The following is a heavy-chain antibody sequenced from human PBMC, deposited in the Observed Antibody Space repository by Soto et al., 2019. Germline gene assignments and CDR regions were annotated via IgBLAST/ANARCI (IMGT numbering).Heavy chain of an antibody. V-gene: IGHV1-3*01. Sequence: ASVKVSCKASGYTFTSYAMHWVRQAPGQRLEWMGWINAGNGNTKSSQKFPGRVTITRDTSASTASMELSSLRFEDTAVFYCARAYYYGSGTPGGLDVWGQGTTVTVSS. CDR1: GYTFTSYA. CDR2: INAGNGNT. CDR3: ARAYYYGSGTPGGLDV. J-gene: IGHJ6*02. D-gene: IGHD3-10*01.